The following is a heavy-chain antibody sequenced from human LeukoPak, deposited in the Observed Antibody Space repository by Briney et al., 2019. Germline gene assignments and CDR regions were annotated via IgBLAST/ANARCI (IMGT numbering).Heavy chain of an antibody. CDR2: INHSGST. Sequence: SETLSLTCAVYGGSFSGYYWSWIRQPPGKGLEWIGEINHSGSTNYNPSLKSRVTISVDTSKNQFSADTAVYYCARGLLGHCSGGSCYSGFDPWGQGTLVTVSS. CDR3: ARGLLGHCSGGSCYSGFDP. J-gene: IGHJ5*02. V-gene: IGHV4-34*01. D-gene: IGHD2-15*01. CDR1: GGSFSGYY.